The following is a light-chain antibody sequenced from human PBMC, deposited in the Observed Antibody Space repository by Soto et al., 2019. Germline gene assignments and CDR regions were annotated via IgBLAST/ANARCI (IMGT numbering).Light chain of an antibody. J-gene: IGLJ2*01. CDR1: SSDVGGYNY. CDR3: SSYTGSSTLRV. V-gene: IGLV2-14*01. Sequence: QSALTQPASVSGSPGQSITISCTGTSSDVGGYNYVSWYQQHPGKAPKLMIYGVNNRPSGVSNRFSGSKSGNTASLISSGLQAGADADYYCSSYTGSSTLRVFGGGTKLTFL. CDR2: GVN.